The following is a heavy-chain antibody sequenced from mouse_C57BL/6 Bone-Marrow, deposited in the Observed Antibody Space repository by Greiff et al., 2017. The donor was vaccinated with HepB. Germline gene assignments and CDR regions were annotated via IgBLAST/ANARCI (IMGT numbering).Heavy chain of an antibody. D-gene: IGHD1-1*01. J-gene: IGHJ4*01. Sequence: EVKLVESGPGLVKPSQSLSLTCSVTGYSITSGYYWNWIRQFPGNKLEWMGYISYDGSNNYNPSLKNRISITRDTSKNQFCLKLNSVTTEDTATYYCARDRYCGSSAYYAMDYWGQGTSVTVSS. V-gene: IGHV3-6*01. CDR3: ARDRYCGSSAYYAMDY. CDR1: GYSITSGYY. CDR2: ISYDGSN.